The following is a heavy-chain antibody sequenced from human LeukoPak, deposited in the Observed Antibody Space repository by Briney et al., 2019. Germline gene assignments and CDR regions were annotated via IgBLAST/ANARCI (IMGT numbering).Heavy chain of an antibody. Sequence: PSETLSLTCTVSGGSISSGDYYWSWIRQPPGKGLEWIGEINHSGSTNYNPSLKSRVTISVDTSKNQFSLKLSSVTAADTAVYYCAVAGTGNWFDPWGQGTLVTVSS. CDR3: AVAGTGNWFDP. D-gene: IGHD6-19*01. V-gene: IGHV4-39*07. J-gene: IGHJ5*02. CDR2: INHSGST. CDR1: GGSISSGDYY.